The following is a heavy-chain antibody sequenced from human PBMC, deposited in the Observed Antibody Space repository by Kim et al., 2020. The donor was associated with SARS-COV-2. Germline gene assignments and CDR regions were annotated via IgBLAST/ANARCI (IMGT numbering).Heavy chain of an antibody. J-gene: IGHJ5*02. Sequence: SETLSLTCTVSGGSITSTDDYWGWIRQPPGKALEWIGSIYYSGNTYYNPSLKSRVTISVDTSKTQFSLKVSSVTAADTAIYFCARHERDSSTWTFNWFDPWGQGTLVTVSS. CDR2: IYYSGNT. CDR3: ARHERDSSTWTFNWFDP. V-gene: IGHV4-39*01. D-gene: IGHD6-13*01. CDR1: GGSITSTDDY.